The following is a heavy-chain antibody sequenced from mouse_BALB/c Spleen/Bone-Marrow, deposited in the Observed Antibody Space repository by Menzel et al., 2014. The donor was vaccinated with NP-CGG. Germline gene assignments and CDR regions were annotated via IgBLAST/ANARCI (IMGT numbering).Heavy chain of an antibody. D-gene: IGHD2-1*01. CDR2: ISSGSSTI. J-gene: IGHJ4*01. CDR3: ARGRPIYYGNLYAMDY. V-gene: IGHV5-17*02. CDR1: GFTFSSFG. Sequence: EVQLVESGGGLVQPGGSRKLTCAASGFTFSSFGMHWVRQAPEKGLEWVAYISSGSSTIYYADTVKGRFTISIGNPKNTLFLQMTSLRSEDTAMYYCARGRPIYYGNLYAMDYWGQGTSVTVSS.